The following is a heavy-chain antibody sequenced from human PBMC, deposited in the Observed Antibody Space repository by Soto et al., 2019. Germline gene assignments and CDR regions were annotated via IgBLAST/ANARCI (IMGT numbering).Heavy chain of an antibody. CDR1: GDTFSTYA. CDR3: ASGIQLWLRRINNGYSG. J-gene: IGHJ4*02. D-gene: IGHD5-18*01. V-gene: IGHV1-69*13. Sequence: PVKVSCKAPGDTFSTYAISWVRQAPGQGFEWMGGIIPMFGTANYAQRFQDRVTITADESTNTVYMELSSLRSEDTAVYFCASGIQLWLRRINNGYSGWGQGTLVTVSS. CDR2: IIPMFGTA.